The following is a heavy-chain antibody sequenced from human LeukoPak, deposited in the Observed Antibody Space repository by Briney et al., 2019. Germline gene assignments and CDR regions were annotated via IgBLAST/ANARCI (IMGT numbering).Heavy chain of an antibody. J-gene: IGHJ3*02. Sequence: ASVKVSCKASGYTFTGYYMHWVRQAPGQRLEWMGWINPNSGGTNYAQKFQGRVTMTRDTSISTAYMELSRLRSDDTAVYYCARDPRWELRNAFDIWGQGTMVTVSS. CDR2: INPNSGGT. D-gene: IGHD1-26*01. V-gene: IGHV1-2*02. CDR3: ARDPRWELRNAFDI. CDR1: GYTFTGYY.